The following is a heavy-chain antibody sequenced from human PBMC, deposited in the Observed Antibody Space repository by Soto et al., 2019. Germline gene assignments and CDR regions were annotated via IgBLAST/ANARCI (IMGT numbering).Heavy chain of an antibody. J-gene: IGHJ4*02. CDR2: ITSSSTYI. D-gene: IGHD3-3*02. CDR3: ARDQPSIAYYFDS. CDR1: GFTFSDYS. V-gene: IGHV3-21*01. Sequence: ESGGGLVKPGGSLRLSCAASGFTFSDYSMNWVRQAPGKGLEWVSSITSSSTYIYYADSVEGRFTISRDNAKKSLYLQMNGLTAEDTAVYYCARDQPSIAYYFDSWGQGTLVTVSS.